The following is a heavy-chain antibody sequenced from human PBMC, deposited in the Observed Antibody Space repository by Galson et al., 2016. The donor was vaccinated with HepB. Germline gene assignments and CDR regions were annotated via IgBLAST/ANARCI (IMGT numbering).Heavy chain of an antibody. CDR2: INGGGGIT. CDR3: AKEGTIFGMIPYGVDV. J-gene: IGHJ6*02. Sequence: SLRLSCAASGFRFSSYVMSWVRQAPGKGLDWVSSINGGGGITYYADSVKGRFTISRDNSKNTVYLQMNSLRAEDTAVYYCAKEGTIFGMIPYGVDVWGQGTTVTVS. D-gene: IGHD3-3*01. V-gene: IGHV3-23*01. CDR1: GFRFSSYV.